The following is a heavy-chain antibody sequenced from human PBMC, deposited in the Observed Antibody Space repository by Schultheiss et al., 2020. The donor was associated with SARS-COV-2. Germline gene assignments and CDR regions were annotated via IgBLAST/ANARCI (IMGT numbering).Heavy chain of an antibody. CDR3: ATRGSSGWYSGFYFDY. CDR1: GFTFGDHY. D-gene: IGHD6-19*01. Sequence: GGSLRLSCAASGFTFGDHYMDWIRQAPGKGLEWVGRIRKKVNSYTTEYAASVKGRFTISRDDSKNSLCLQMNSLKTEDTAVYYCATRGSSGWYSGFYFDYWGQGTLVTVSS. CDR2: IRKKVNSYTT. J-gene: IGHJ4*02. V-gene: IGHV3-72*01.